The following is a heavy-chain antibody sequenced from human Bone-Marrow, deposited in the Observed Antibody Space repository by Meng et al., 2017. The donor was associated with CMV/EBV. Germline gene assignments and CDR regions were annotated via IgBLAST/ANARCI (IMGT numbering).Heavy chain of an antibody. CDR1: GGTFSSYT. V-gene: IGHV1-69*02. CDR2: IIPILGIA. Sequence: KVSCKASGGTFSSYTISWVRQAPGQGLEWMGRIIPILGIANYAQKFQSRVTITADKSTSTAYMELSSLRSEDTAVYYCARSVRFLEWLLDYWGQGTLVTVSS. D-gene: IGHD3-3*01. CDR3: ARSVRFLEWLLDY. J-gene: IGHJ4*02.